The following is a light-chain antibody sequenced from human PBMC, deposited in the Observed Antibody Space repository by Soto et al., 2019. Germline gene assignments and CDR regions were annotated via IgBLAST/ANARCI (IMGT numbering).Light chain of an antibody. J-gene: IGLJ3*02. CDR3: QSYDNSLSGSWV. V-gene: IGLV1-47*01. Sequence: QSVLTQPPSASGTPGQRVTISCSGSSSNIGSHSVYWFQHLPGTAPKLLIYGNDQRPSGVPDRFSGSKSGTSASLAISGLRSEDEANYYCQSYDNSLSGSWVFGGGTKLTVL. CDR1: SSNIGSHS. CDR2: GND.